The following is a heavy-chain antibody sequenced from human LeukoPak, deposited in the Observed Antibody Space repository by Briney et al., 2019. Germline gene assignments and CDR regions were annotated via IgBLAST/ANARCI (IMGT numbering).Heavy chain of an antibody. CDR1: GFTFSSYA. CDR3: AKENWGYDFWSGYYKDY. D-gene: IGHD3-3*01. CDR2: ISGSGGST. V-gene: IGHV3-23*01. Sequence: EGSLRLSCAASGFTFSSYAMSWVRQAPGKGLEWVSAISGSGGSTYYADSVKGRFTISRDNSKNTLYLQMNSLRAEDTAVYYCAKENWGYDFWSGYYKDYWGQGTLVTVSS. J-gene: IGHJ4*02.